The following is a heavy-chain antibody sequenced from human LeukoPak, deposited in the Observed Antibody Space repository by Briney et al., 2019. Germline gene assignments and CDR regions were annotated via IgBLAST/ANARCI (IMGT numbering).Heavy chain of an antibody. V-gene: IGHV4-34*12. CDR3: ARRSFGDSLYYYYGMDV. J-gene: IGHJ6*02. CDR1: GGSFSDYY. Sequence: PSETLSLTCAVYGGSFSDYYWSWIRQPPGKGLEWIGEIIHSGSTNYNPSLKSRVTISVDTSKNQFSLKLSPVTAADTAVYYCARRSFGDSLYYYYGMDVWGQGTTVTVSS. D-gene: IGHD2-21*02. CDR2: IIHSGST.